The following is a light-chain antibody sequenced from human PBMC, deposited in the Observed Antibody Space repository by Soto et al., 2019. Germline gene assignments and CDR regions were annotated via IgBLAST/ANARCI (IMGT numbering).Light chain of an antibody. Sequence: QSVLAQPRSVSGSPGQSVTISFTGTSSDVGAYNYVSWYQQHPGKAPELMIYDVSKRPSGVPDRFSGSKSGNTASLTISGLQAEDEADYNCCSYAGPYPYVFGTGPKVTVL. V-gene: IGLV2-11*01. CDR2: DVS. CDR3: CSYAGPYPYV. CDR1: SSDVGAYNY. J-gene: IGLJ1*01.